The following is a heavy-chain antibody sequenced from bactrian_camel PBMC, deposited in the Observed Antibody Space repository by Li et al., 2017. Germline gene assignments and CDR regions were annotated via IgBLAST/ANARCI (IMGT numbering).Heavy chain of an antibody. J-gene: IGHJ4*01. CDR1: GFTPSRTRC. V-gene: IGHV3S1*01. CDR2: TDNNGNT. CDR3: AADRWGGSRCNVRSSFEY. Sequence: HVQLVESGGGSVQVGGSLRLSCAASGFTPSRTRCVAWFRQAPGEEREGLAATDNNGNTKYADSVKGRFTIYKDNVKNTLYLQMNSLKSEDTALYYCAADRWGGSRCNVRSSFEYWGQGTQVTVS. D-gene: IGHD6*01.